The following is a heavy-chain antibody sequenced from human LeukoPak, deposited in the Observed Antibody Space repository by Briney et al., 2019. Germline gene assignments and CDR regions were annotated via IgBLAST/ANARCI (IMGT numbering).Heavy chain of an antibody. CDR2: IYTSGST. V-gene: IGHV4-4*07. CDR3: ARGLPHPYYYYYYMDV. J-gene: IGHJ6*03. D-gene: IGHD4-11*01. Sequence: PSETLSLTCTVSGGSISSYYWSWIRQPAGKGLEWIGRIYTSGSTNYNPSLKSRVTMSVDTSKNQFSLKLSSVTAADTAVYYCARGLPHPYYYYYYMDVWGKGTTVTVSS. CDR1: GGSISSYY.